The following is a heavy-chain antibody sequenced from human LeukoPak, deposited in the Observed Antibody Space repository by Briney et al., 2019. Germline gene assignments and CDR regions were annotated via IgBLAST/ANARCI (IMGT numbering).Heavy chain of an antibody. D-gene: IGHD4-23*01. CDR2: INPNSGGT. V-gene: IGHV1-2*02. J-gene: IGHJ6*02. Sequence: ASVKVSCKASGYTFTGHYMHWVRQAPGQGLEWMGWINPNSGGTNYAQKLQGRVTMTTDTSTSTAYMELRSLRSDDTAVYYCARERRVTPSYYYYGMDVWGQGTTVTVSS. CDR1: GYTFTGHY. CDR3: ARERRVTPSYYYYGMDV.